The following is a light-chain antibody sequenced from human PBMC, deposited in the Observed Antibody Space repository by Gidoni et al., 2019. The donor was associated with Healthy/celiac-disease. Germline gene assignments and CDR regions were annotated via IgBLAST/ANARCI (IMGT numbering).Light chain of an antibody. CDR3: QHYNSYRT. CDR2: DAS. Sequence: VRVTTTCRASQSISSCVAWYQQKPGKAPKLLIYDASSMESGVASRFSCRGSATEFTLTSSSLQADDFATYYYQHYNSYRTFGQGTKLEIK. CDR1: QSISSC. V-gene: IGKV1-5*01. J-gene: IGKJ2*01.